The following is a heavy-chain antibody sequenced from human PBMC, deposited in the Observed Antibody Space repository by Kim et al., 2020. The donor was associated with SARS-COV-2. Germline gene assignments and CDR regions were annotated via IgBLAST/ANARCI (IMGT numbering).Heavy chain of an antibody. CDR3: ARHYCSSTSCYTRFGVGAFDI. J-gene: IGHJ3*02. D-gene: IGHD2-2*02. V-gene: IGHV4-39*01. CDR2: IYYSGST. CDR1: GVSISSSSYY. Sequence: SETLSLTCTVSGVSISSSSYYWGWIRQPPGKGLEWIGSIYYSGSTYYNPSLKSRVTISVDTSKNQFSLKLSSVTAADTAVYYCARHYCSSTSCYTRFGVGAFDIRGQGTMVTVSS.